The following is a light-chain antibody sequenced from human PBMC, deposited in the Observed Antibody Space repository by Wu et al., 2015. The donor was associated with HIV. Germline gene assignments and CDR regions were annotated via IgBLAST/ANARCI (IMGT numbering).Light chain of an antibody. V-gene: IGKV1-5*03. CDR2: KAS. J-gene: IGKJ1*01. Sequence: DIQMTQSPSTLSASVGDRVTITCRASQSLSNWLAWYQQKPGKVPKLLIYKASTLETGVPSRFSGSGSGTEFTLTISSMQSEDFAVYYCQQYNNWPPWAFGQGTKVEIK. CDR1: QSLSNW. CDR3: QQYNNWPPWA.